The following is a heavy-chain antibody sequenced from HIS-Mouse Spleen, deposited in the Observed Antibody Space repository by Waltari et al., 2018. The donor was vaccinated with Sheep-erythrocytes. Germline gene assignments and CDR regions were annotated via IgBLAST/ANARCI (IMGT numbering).Heavy chain of an antibody. CDR3: ARGAGEYDSSGAAVGDY. D-gene: IGHD3-22*01. J-gene: IGHJ4*02. CDR2: TTPTIGTE. CDR1: GGTFSSYA. V-gene: IGHV1-69*01. Sequence: QVQLVQSGAEVKKPGTSVKVSCKASGGTFSSYAISWVRQAPGQGLAWMGGTTPTIGTENYAKTCEGRVTRTADESTSTAYMELSSLRSEDTAVYYCARGAGEYDSSGAAVGDYWGQGTLVTVSS.